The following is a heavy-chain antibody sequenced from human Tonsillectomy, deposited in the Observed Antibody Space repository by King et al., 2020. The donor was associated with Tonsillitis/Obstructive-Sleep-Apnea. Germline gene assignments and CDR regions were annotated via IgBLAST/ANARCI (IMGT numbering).Heavy chain of an antibody. CDR1: GFTFSSYS. V-gene: IGHV3-48*02. Sequence: EVQLVESGGGLVQPGGSLRLSCAASGFTFSSYSMNWVRQAPVEGLEWVSYISSSSSTIYYADSVKGRFTIASDNAKNSLYLQMNSLRDEDTAVYYCARGNCSSTSCSLGYWGQGTLVTVSS. D-gene: IGHD2-2*01. CDR3: ARGNCSSTSCSLGY. J-gene: IGHJ4*02. CDR2: ISSSSSTI.